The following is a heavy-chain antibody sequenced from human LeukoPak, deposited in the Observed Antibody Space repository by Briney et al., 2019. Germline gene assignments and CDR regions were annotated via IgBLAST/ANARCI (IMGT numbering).Heavy chain of an antibody. D-gene: IGHD6-19*01. CDR2: ISRNSGSI. CDR1: GFTFDDYA. V-gene: IGHV3-9*01. J-gene: IGHJ4*02. CDR3: AKATGYSSGWYGD. Sequence: PGGSLRLSCAASGFTFDDYAMHWVRQAPGKGLDWVSGISRNSGSIGYADSVKGRFTISRDNAKNSLYLQMNSLRAEDTALYYCAKATGYSSGWYGDWGQGTLVTVSS.